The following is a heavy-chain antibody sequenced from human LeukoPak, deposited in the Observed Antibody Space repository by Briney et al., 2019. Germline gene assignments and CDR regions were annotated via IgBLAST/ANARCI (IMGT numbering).Heavy chain of an antibody. CDR3: ARERRFSSSSSVFDY. V-gene: IGHV1-2*02. Sequence: GASVKVSCKASGYTFTDYEIHWVRQAPGQGREWMGGIVPNSGGTNYAQKFQGRVTLTRDTSISTAHLELSRLRSDDTAVYYCARERRFSSSSSVFDYWGQGTLVTVSS. CDR1: GYTFTDYE. D-gene: IGHD6-6*01. J-gene: IGHJ4*02. CDR2: IVPNSGGT.